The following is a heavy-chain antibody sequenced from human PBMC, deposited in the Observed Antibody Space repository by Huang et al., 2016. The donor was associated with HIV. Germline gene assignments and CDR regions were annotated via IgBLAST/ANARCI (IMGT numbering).Heavy chain of an antibody. Sequence: EVQLVQSGAVVKKPGESLKISCKGSGYTFNGYWIGWVRQMPGKGLEWMGIIYPGDSDTTSSPSFQGQVTISADKSISTAYLQWSGLKAADTAMYYGARQGVGDFVVEPTGLGAFDIWGQGTMVTVSS. CDR3: ARQGVGDFVVEPTGLGAFDI. J-gene: IGHJ3*02. V-gene: IGHV5-51*01. CDR2: IYPGDSDT. D-gene: IGHD2-2*01. CDR1: GYTFNGYW.